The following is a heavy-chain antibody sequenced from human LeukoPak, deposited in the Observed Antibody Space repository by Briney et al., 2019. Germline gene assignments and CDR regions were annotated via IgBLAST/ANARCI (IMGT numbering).Heavy chain of an antibody. D-gene: IGHD3-10*01. Sequence: PGGSLRLSCAASGFTFSSYSMNWVRQAPGKGLEWVSSISSSSSHIYYADSVKGRFTISRDNAKNSLYLQMNSLRAEDTAVYYCATHSGPVPGSDYWGQGTLVTVSS. CDR2: ISSSSSHI. CDR3: ATHSGPVPGSDY. CDR1: GFTFSSYS. V-gene: IGHV3-21*01. J-gene: IGHJ4*02.